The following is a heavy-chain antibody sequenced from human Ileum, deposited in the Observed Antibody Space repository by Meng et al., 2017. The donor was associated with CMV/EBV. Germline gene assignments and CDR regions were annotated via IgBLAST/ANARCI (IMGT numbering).Heavy chain of an antibody. CDR3: AREDAKVHYYSYGMDV. Sequence: SCAASGFTVSPNYMSWVRQAPGKGLEWVSLIYSTGITYYADSVKGRFTISRDNSKNTLFLQMNSLRSEDTGVYYCAREDAKVHYYSYGMDVWGQGTTVTVSS. CDR2: IYSTGIT. J-gene: IGHJ6*02. V-gene: IGHV3-53*01. CDR1: GFTVSPNY. D-gene: IGHD4/OR15-4a*01.